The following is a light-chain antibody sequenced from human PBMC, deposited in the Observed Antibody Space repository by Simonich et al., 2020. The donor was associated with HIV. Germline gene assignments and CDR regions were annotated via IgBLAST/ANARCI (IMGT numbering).Light chain of an antibody. Sequence: EIVLTQFPATLSLSLVARATLSCRASTSVNNYLAWYQPKPGQAPRLLIYGASTRATGIPARFSGSGSGTDFTLTISSLQAEDVAVYYCQQYYSTPLTFGGGTKVEIK. CDR3: QQYYSTPLT. V-gene: IGKV3-15*01. CDR2: GAS. CDR1: TSVNNY. J-gene: IGKJ4*01.